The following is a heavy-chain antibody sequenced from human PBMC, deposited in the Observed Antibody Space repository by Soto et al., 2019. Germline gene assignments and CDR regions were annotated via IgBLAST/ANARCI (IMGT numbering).Heavy chain of an antibody. CDR3: AKDHRIAAAGYYYYGMDV. CDR1: GFTFSSYG. Sequence: QVQLVESGGGVVQPGRSLRLSCAASGFTFSSYGMHWVRQAPGKGLEWVAVISYGGSNKYYADSVKGRFTISRDNSKNTLYLQKNSLRAEDTAVYYCAKDHRIAAAGYYYYGMDVWGQGTTVTVSS. J-gene: IGHJ6*02. V-gene: IGHV3-30*18. CDR2: ISYGGSNK. D-gene: IGHD6-13*01.